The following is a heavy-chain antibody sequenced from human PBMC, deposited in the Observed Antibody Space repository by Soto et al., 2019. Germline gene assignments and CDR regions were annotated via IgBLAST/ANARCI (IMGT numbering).Heavy chain of an antibody. CDR3: ARGVGSGTYYNQYNWFDP. D-gene: IGHD3-10*01. Sequence: VSCKASGYTFTSYGISWVRQAPGQGLEWMGWINTYNGNTNHAQKLQGRVTMTTDTSTSTAYMELRSLRSDDTAVYYCARGVGSGTYYNQYNWFDPWGQGTLVTVSS. CDR2: INTYNGNT. J-gene: IGHJ5*02. CDR1: GYTFTSYG. V-gene: IGHV1-18*01.